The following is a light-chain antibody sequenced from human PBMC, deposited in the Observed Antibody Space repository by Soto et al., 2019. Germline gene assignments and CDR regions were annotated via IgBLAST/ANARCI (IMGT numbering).Light chain of an antibody. Sequence: QSALTQPASVSGSPGESITISCTGTGSDFGDYDYVSWYQHHPGTAPKLLIYEVSNRPSGVSNRFSGSKSGNTASLTISGLQAEDEADYFCSSFTGSQADVFGTGTKVTVL. CDR3: SSFTGSQADV. CDR1: GSDFGDYDY. CDR2: EVS. J-gene: IGLJ1*01. V-gene: IGLV2-14*01.